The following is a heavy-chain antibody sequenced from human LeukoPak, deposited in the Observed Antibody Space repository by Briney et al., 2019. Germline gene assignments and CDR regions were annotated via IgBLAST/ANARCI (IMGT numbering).Heavy chain of an antibody. CDR3: ARPPPMCSYWYFDL. D-gene: IGHD2-15*01. V-gene: IGHV3-11*01. CDR1: GFTFSDYY. J-gene: IGHJ2*01. CDR2: ISSSGSTI. Sequence: PGGSLRLSCAASGFTFSDYYMSWIRQAPGKGLEWVSYISSSGSTIYYADSVKGRFTISRDNAKNSLYLQMNSLRAEDTAVYYCARPPPMCSYWYFDLWGRGTLVTVSS.